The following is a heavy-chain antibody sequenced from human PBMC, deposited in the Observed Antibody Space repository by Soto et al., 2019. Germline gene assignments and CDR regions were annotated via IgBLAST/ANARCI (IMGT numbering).Heavy chain of an antibody. Sequence: QVRLVQSGAEVRKTESSVKVSCEASGTTFSNFAIGWVRQAPGQGLEWMGGIILPFGTPNYAQKFQGRVTISADESMTTVYMELRGLRSGDTAVYCVRGPDYEGYFDYWGQGTLVTVSS. CDR1: GTTFSNFA. D-gene: IGHD3-22*01. CDR3: VRGPDYEGYFDY. V-gene: IGHV1-69*12. CDR2: IILPFGTP. J-gene: IGHJ4*02.